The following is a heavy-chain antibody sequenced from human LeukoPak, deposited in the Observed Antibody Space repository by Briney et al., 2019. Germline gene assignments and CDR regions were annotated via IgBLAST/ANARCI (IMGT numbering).Heavy chain of an antibody. CDR3: AREGGSITIFGVVRSPTYYYYYMDV. CDR1: GFTSSNAW. V-gene: IGHV3-20*04. D-gene: IGHD3-3*01. J-gene: IGHJ6*03. CDR2: INWNGGST. Sequence: GGSLTLSCAVSGFTSSNAWMSWVRQAPGKGLEWVSGINWNGGSTGYADSVKGRFTISRDNAKNSLYLQMNSLRAEDTALYYCAREGGSITIFGVVRSPTYYYYYMDVWGKGTTVTVSS.